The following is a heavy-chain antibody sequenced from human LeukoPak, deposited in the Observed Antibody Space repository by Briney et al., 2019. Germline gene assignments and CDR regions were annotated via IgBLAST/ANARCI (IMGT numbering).Heavy chain of an antibody. V-gene: IGHV3-7*01. Sequence: GGSLRLSCAASGFTFSSYWMSWVRQAPGKGLEWVANIKQDGSEKYYVDSVKGRFTISRDNAMNSLYLQMNSLRAEDTAVYYCAREDGSYYFDYWGQGTLVTVSS. D-gene: IGHD1-26*01. CDR1: GFTFSSYW. CDR3: AREDGSYYFDY. J-gene: IGHJ4*02. CDR2: IKQDGSEK.